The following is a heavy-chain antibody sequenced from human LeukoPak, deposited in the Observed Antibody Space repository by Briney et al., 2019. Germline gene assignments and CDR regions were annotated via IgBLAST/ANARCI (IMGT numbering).Heavy chain of an antibody. CDR2: IYYSGST. CDR1: GGSISSGDYY. V-gene: IGHV4-30-4*01. CDR3: ARVPVYSGTYFDS. Sequence: MPSETLSLTCTVSGGSISSGDYYWSWLRQPPGKGLEWIGYIYYSGSTYFNPSLKSRVTISVETSKNQFSLKLSSVTAADTAVYYCARVPVYSGTYFDSWGQGTLVTVSS. J-gene: IGHJ4*02. D-gene: IGHD1-26*01.